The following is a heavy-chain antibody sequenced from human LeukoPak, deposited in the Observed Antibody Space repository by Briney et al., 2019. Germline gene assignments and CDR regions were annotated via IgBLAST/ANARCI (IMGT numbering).Heavy chain of an antibody. CDR2: IIPIFGTA. J-gene: IGHJ6*03. CDR1: GGTFSSYA. CDR3: ARAGGYCSGGSCYRNYYYYYYMDV. D-gene: IGHD2-15*01. V-gene: IGHV1-69*13. Sequence: GASVKVSCKASGGTFSSYAINWVRRAPGQGLEWMGGIIPIFGTANYAQKFQGRVTITADESTSTAYTELSSLRSEDTAVYYCARAGGYCSGGSCYRNYYYYYYMDVWGKGTTVTVSS.